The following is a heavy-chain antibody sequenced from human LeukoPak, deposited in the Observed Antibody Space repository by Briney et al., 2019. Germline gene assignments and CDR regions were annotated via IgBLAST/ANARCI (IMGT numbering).Heavy chain of an antibody. Sequence: SVKVSCKASGGTFSSYAISWVRQAPGQGLEWTGGIIPIFGTANYAQKFQGRVTITTDESTSTAYMELSSLRSEDTAVYYCARGVQSSGYAARKNGNRYYFDCWGQGTLVTVSS. V-gene: IGHV1-69*05. CDR2: IIPIFGTA. CDR1: GGTFSSYA. CDR3: ARGVQSSGYAARKNGNRYYFDC. D-gene: IGHD5-12*01. J-gene: IGHJ4*02.